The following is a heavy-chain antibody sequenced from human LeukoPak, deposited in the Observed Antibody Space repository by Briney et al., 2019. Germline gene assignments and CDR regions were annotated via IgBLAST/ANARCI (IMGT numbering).Heavy chain of an antibody. CDR3: ARDSKRNYGDHLAKYFQH. J-gene: IGHJ1*01. CDR1: GFTFSSYA. V-gene: IGHV3-64*01. Sequence: PGGSLRLSCAASGFTFSSYAMHWVRQAPGKGLEYVSAISSNGGSTYYANSVKGRFTISRDNSKNTLYLQMGSLRAEDMAVYYCARDSKRNYGDHLAKYFQHWGQGTLVTVSS. CDR2: ISSNGGST. D-gene: IGHD4-17*01.